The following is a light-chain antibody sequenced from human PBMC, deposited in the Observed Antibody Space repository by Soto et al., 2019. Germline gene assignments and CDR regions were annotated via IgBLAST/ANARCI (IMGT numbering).Light chain of an antibody. Sequence: DIVMTQSPDSLAVSLGERATINCKSSQNVLYRSSNKNLLAWYQQKRGQPPKLLISWASTRESGVPDRFSGSGSGTDFNLTISSLQAEAVAVYYCQQYYSAPFTFGPGTKVDIK. CDR1: QNVLYRSSNKNL. CDR2: WAS. J-gene: IGKJ3*01. V-gene: IGKV4-1*01. CDR3: QQYYSAPFT.